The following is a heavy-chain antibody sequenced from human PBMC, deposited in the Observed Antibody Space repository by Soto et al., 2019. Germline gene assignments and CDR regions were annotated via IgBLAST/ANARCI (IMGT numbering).Heavy chain of an antibody. Sequence: GGSLRLSCAASGFTLSDYYMSWIRQAPGKGLEWVSYISSSGSTIYYADSVKGRFTISRDNAKNSLYLQMNSLRAEDTAVYYCARQYYDFWSGPDYYYYMDVWGKGTTVTVSS. CDR3: ARQYYDFWSGPDYYYYMDV. J-gene: IGHJ6*03. CDR2: ISSSGSTI. CDR1: GFTLSDYY. D-gene: IGHD3-3*01. V-gene: IGHV3-11*01.